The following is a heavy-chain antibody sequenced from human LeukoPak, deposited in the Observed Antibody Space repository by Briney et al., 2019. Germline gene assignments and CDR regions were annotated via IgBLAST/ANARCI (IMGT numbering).Heavy chain of an antibody. V-gene: IGHV1-18*01. Sequence: ASVKVPCKASGYTFSSYGISWVRQARGQGLEWMGWISAYNGNTNYAQKLQGRVTMTTDTSTSTAYMELRSLRSDDTAVYYCARDSDWYFDLWGRGTLVTVSS. J-gene: IGHJ2*01. CDR1: GYTFSSYG. CDR3: ARDSDWYFDL. CDR2: ISAYNGNT.